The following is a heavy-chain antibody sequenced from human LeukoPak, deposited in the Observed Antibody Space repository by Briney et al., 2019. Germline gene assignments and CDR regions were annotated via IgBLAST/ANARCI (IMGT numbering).Heavy chain of an antibody. CDR1: GGSLNGHY. D-gene: IGHD2-8*01. CDR2: SGHRGGT. J-gene: IGHJ5*02. CDR3: AKNGQSGFSFDP. V-gene: IGHV4-34*01. Sequence: SETLSLTRAVYGGSLNGHYWSWIRQPPGKGLEWIGESGHRGGTKFNPSLKSRVTISADTSKNQFSLKMSSVTAADTTIYYCAKNGQSGFSFDPWGQGTLVTVSS.